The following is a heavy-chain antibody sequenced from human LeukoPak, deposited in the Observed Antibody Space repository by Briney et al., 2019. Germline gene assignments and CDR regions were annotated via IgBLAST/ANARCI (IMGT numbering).Heavy chain of an antibody. V-gene: IGHV3-33*01. J-gene: IGHJ4*02. CDR2: IWYDGSNK. Sequence: GRSLRLSCEASGFTFSTYGMHWVRQAPGKGLEWVAVIWYDGSNKNYADSVKGRFTISRDNSKNTLYLQMNSLRAEDTASYYCAIRGRAPGDSAPFLGGLGTLVTVSS. CDR3: AIRGRAPGDSAPFL. D-gene: IGHD3-10*01. CDR1: GFTFSTYG.